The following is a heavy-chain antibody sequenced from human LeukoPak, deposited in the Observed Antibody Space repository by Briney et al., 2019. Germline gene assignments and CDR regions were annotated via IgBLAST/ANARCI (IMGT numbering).Heavy chain of an antibody. D-gene: IGHD6-13*01. V-gene: IGHV3-30*18. CDR1: GFTFSSYG. J-gene: IGHJ4*02. CDR2: ISYDGSNK. Sequence: GGSLRLSCAASGFTFSSYGMHWVRQAPGKGLEWVAVISYDGSNKYYADSVKGRFTISRDNSKNTLYLQMNSLRAEDTAVYYCAKDRFVAAAGTYLDYWGQGTLVTVSS. CDR3: AKDRFVAAAGTYLDY.